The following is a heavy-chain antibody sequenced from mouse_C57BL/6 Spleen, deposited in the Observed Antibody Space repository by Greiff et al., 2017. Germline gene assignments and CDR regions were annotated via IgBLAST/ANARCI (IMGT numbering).Heavy chain of an antibody. CDR1: GFNIKDDY. V-gene: IGHV14-4*01. Sequence: VQLQQSGAELVRPGASVKLSCTASGFNIKDDYMHWVKQRPEQGLEWIGWIDPENGDTEYASKFQGKATITADTSSNTAYLQLSSLTSEDTAVYYCTTSPLITPVVGGVWGTGTTVTVSS. CDR3: TTSPLITPVVGGV. D-gene: IGHD1-1*01. J-gene: IGHJ1*03. CDR2: IDPENGDT.